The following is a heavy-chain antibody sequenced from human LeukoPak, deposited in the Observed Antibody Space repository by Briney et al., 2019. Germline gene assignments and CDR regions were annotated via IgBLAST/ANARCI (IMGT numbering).Heavy chain of an antibody. CDR3: ARDEDGSGSYYNHYYYYYYYMDV. CDR2: ISSSGSTI. Sequence: GGSLRLSCAASGFTFSDYHMSWIRQAPGKGLEWVSYISSSGSTIYYADSVKGRFTISRDNAKNSLYLQMNSLRAEDTAVYYCARDEDGSGSYYNHYYYYYYYMDVWGKGTTVTVSS. D-gene: IGHD3-10*01. V-gene: IGHV3-11*01. CDR1: GFTFSDYH. J-gene: IGHJ6*03.